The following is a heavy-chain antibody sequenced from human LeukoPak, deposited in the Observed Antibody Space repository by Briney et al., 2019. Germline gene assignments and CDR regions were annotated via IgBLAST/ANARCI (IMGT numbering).Heavy chain of an antibody. D-gene: IGHD3-10*01. V-gene: IGHV3-74*01. CDR3: ARDLSYGSGEF. J-gene: IGHJ4*02. CDR1: GFTFSNSW. CDR2: INSDGKTT. Sequence: PGGSLRLSCAASGFTFSNSWMHWVRQAPGKGLVWVSRINSDGKTTTYADSVKGRFTISRDDSKNTVFLQMNSLRAEDTAVYFCARDLSYGSGEFWGQGTLVTVSS.